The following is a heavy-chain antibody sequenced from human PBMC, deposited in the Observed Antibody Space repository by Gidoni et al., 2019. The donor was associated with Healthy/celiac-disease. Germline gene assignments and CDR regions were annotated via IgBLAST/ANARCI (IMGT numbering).Heavy chain of an antibody. CDR1: GFSLSTSGMC. CDR2: IDWDDDK. J-gene: IGHJ4*02. CDR3: ARISCSSGWYVY. D-gene: IGHD6-19*01. V-gene: IGHV2-70*15. Sequence: QVTLRESGPALVKPTQTLTLTCTFSGFSLSTSGMCVSWIRQPPGKALEWLARIDWDDDKYYSTSLKTRLTISKDTSKNQVVLTMTNMDPVDTATYYCARISCSSGWYVYWGQGTLVTVSS.